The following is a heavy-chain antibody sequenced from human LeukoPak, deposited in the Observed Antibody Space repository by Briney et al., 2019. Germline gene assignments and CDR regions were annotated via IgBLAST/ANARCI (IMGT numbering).Heavy chain of an antibody. CDR2: INPNSGGT. CDR1: GYTFTGYY. J-gene: IGHJ4*02. V-gene: IGHV1-2*02. D-gene: IGHD5-12*01. CDR3: ASDRIAIKWLRFRGGFDY. Sequence: ASVKVSCKASGYTFTGYYMHWVRQAPGQGLEWVGWINPNSGGTNYAQKFQGRVTMTRDTSISTASMELNRLSTDCTAGYYLASDRIAIKWLRFRGGFDYWGQGALVTVSS.